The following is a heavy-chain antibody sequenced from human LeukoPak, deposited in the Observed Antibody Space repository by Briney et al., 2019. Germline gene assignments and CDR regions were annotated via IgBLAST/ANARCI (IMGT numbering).Heavy chain of an antibody. CDR1: GYSFTSYW. CDR2: IYPGDSDT. D-gene: IGHD6-25*01. J-gene: IGHJ4*02. V-gene: IGHV5-51*01. CDR3: ARLELDSSGWAPFDY. Sequence: GESLKISCKGSGYSFTSYWIGWVRQMPGKGLEWMGIIYPGDSDTRYSPSFQGQVTISADKSISTAYLQWSSLKASDTAMYYCARLELDSSGWAPFDYWGQGTLVTVSS.